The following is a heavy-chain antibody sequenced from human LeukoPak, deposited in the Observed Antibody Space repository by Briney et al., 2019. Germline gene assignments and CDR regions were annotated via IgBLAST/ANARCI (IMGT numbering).Heavy chain of an antibody. D-gene: IGHD6-25*01. CDR1: GYTFTNYH. V-gene: IGHV1-8*02. Sequence: ASVKVSCKASGYTFTNYHINWVRQATGQGLEWMGWINPNNGDSGFAQKFQGRVTIQGHCHDTAYMELSSLTSEDTAIYFCARTTSFTASGYDYWGQGTLVTVSS. CDR3: ARTTSFTASGYDY. CDR2: INPNNGDS. J-gene: IGHJ4*02.